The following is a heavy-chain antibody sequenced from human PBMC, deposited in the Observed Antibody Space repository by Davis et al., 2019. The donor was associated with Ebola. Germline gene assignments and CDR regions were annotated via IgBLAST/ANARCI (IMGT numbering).Heavy chain of an antibody. CDR1: GFIFRSYV. D-gene: IGHD3-22*01. Sequence: GESLKISCAASGFIFRSYVMSWVRQAPGKGLEWVSTLGTSSDTYYADSVKGRFTISRDNAKNSLYLQMNSLRAEDTAFYYCARVNALTGYSRFDSWGQGTLVTVSS. CDR2: LGTSSDT. CDR3: ARVNALTGYSRFDS. J-gene: IGHJ5*01. V-gene: IGHV3-23*01.